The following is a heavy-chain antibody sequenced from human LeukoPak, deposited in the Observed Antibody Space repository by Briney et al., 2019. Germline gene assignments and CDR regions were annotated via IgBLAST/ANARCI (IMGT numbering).Heavy chain of an antibody. CDR1: GYSISSGYY. Sequence: SETLSLTCTVSGYSISSGYYWGWIRQPPGKGLEWIGSIYHSGSTNYNPSLKSRVTISVDTSKNQFSLKLSSVTAADTAVYYCARDRSGSYYKERADAFDIWGQGTMVTVSS. V-gene: IGHV4-38-2*02. CDR3: ARDRSGSYYKERADAFDI. CDR2: IYHSGST. J-gene: IGHJ3*02. D-gene: IGHD1-26*01.